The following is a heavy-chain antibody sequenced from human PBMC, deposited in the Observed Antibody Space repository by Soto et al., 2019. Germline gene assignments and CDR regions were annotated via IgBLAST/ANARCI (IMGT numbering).Heavy chain of an antibody. CDR3: ATEGPAGYGDYGNYDE. Sequence: ASLKVSCKVSGYTLTEFSMHWVRQAPGKGLEWMGGFDPEDGETIYAQKFQGRVTMTEDTSTDTAYMELSGLRSEDTAVYYVATEGPAGYGDYGNYDEWRKGTLVTVSS. CDR2: FDPEDGET. V-gene: IGHV1-24*01. CDR1: GYTLTEFS. J-gene: IGHJ4*02. D-gene: IGHD4-17*01.